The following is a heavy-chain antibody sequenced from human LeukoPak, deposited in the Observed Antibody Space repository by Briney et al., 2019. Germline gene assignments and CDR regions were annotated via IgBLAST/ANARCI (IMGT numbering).Heavy chain of an antibody. Sequence: SETLSLTCTVSGGSISSYYWSWIRQPPGKGLEWIGYIYYSVSTNYNPSLKSRVPISVDTSKNQFSLKLSSVTAADTAVYYCAGRIAYGSGSYYGNYYYYGMDVWGQGTTVTVSS. CDR1: GGSISSYY. CDR3: AGRIAYGSGSYYGNYYYYGMDV. D-gene: IGHD3-10*01. J-gene: IGHJ6*02. CDR2: IYYSVST. V-gene: IGHV4-59*01.